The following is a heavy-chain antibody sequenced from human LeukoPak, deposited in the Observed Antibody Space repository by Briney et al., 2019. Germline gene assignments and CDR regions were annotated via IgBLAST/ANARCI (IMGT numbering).Heavy chain of an antibody. Sequence: GASVKVSCKASGYTFYYYGISWVRQAPGQGIEWMGWISAYNGNTNYAQKLQSRVTMTTDTSTSTAYMELRSLRSDDTAVYYCATGRVATILDSSGWYSLGCWGQGTLVTVSS. CDR2: ISAYNGNT. CDR3: ATGRVATILDSSGWYSLGC. D-gene: IGHD6-19*01. V-gene: IGHV1-18*01. CDR1: GYTFYYYG. J-gene: IGHJ4*02.